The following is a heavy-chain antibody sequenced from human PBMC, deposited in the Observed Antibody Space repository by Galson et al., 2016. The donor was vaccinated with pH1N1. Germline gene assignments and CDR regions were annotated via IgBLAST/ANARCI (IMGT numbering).Heavy chain of an antibody. CDR2: IDPSNGGT. Sequence: SVKVSCKASGYTFTKEYIHWVRQAPGQGLEWMGVIDPSNGGTTFAQKLQGLGTMTMDTSTSTVDMELRGRKSENAAVYYCIRYLGRLREFWGQGTLVTVSS. CDR3: IRYLGRLREF. D-gene: IGHD7-27*01. V-gene: IGHV1-46*04. CDR1: GYTFTKEY. J-gene: IGHJ4*02.